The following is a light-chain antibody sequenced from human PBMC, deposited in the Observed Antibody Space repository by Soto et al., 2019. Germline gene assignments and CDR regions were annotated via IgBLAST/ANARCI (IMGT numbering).Light chain of an antibody. J-gene: IGKJ5*01. CDR1: QSVTTY. V-gene: IGKV3-20*01. CDR3: QQYGSSPFT. CDR2: DAS. Sequence: EVLLTQSPATLSLSPGETATLFCRASQSVTTYLAWYQQKPGQPPRLLIYDASNRATGIPARFSGSGSGTDFTLTISGLEPEDFALYYCQQYGSSPFTFGQGTRLEIK.